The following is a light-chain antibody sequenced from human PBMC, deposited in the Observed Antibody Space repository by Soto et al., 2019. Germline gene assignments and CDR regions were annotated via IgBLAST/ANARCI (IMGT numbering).Light chain of an antibody. J-gene: IGKJ1*01. Sequence: DIQMTQSPPSLSASVGDRFTISCRTSQTISNYVNWYLQKPGKAPKLLIYGASRLQSGVPSRFSGSGSGTDFTLTISSLQPEDFATYFCQQSFTPPQTFGQGTKVDIK. CDR3: QQSFTPPQT. V-gene: IGKV1-39*01. CDR2: GAS. CDR1: QTISNY.